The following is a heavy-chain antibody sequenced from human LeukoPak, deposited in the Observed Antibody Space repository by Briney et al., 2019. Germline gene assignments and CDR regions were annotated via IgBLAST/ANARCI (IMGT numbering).Heavy chain of an antibody. CDR3: ARATIAAAGRVFDY. CDR1: GYTFTGYY. Sequence: GASVKVSCKASGYTFTGYYMHWVRQAPGQGLEWMGRINPNSGGTNYAQKFQGRVTMTRDTSISTAYMELSRLGSDDTAVYYCARATIAAAGRVFDYWGQGTLVTVSS. CDR2: INPNSGGT. J-gene: IGHJ4*02. V-gene: IGHV1-2*06. D-gene: IGHD6-13*01.